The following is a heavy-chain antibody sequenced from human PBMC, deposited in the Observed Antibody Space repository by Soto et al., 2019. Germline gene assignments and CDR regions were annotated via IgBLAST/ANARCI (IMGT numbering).Heavy chain of an antibody. CDR3: ARVTPPGPAAIRDYGMDV. CDR2: IIPIFGTA. J-gene: IGHJ6*02. V-gene: IGHV1-69*13. CDR1: GGTFSSYA. D-gene: IGHD2-2*01. Sequence: ASVKVSCKASGGTFSSYAISWVRQAPGQGLEWMGGIIPIFGTANYAQKFQGRVTITADESTSTAYMELSSLRSEDTAVYYCARVTPPGPAAIRDYGMDVWGQGTTVTVSS.